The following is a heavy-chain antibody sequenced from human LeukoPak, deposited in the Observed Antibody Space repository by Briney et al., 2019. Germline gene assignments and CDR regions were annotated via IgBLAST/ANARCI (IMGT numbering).Heavy chain of an antibody. CDR1: DDSISDYY. J-gene: IGHJ3*02. D-gene: IGHD1-1*01. Sequence: SETLSLTCTVSDDSISDYYRGWIRQPPGKGLEWIGYFHNSGTSTYNPSLKSRVTISVDTSKNQFSLKLSSVTAADTAVYYCAREGWLIYSYNWNDGYAFDIWGQGTMVTVSS. CDR3: AREGWLIYSYNWNDGYAFDI. CDR2: FHNSGTS. V-gene: IGHV4-59*01.